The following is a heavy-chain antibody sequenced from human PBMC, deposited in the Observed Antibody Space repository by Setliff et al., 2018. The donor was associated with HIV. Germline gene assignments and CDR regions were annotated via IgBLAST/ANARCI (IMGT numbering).Heavy chain of an antibody. CDR2: ISGYSGHT. Sequence: ASVKVSCKASGYTFSDYDVAWVRQATGQGLEWMGWISGYSGHTSYAQKIQGRVTMTTDTSTSTAYMELRSLRSDDTAVYFCASEHSTTWPYFDFWGQGTLVTVSS. D-gene: IGHD6-13*01. CDR3: ASEHSTTWPYFDF. CDR1: GYTFSDYD. J-gene: IGHJ4*02. V-gene: IGHV1-18*01.